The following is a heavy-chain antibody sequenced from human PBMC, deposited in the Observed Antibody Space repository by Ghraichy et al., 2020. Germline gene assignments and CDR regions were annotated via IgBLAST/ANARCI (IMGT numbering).Heavy chain of an antibody. CDR2: TYYRSKWYN. CDR3: ARVMFSQPHYGASPYDAFDI. CDR1: GDSVSSNSAA. V-gene: IGHV6-1*01. D-gene: IGHD4-17*01. J-gene: IGHJ3*02. Sequence: SQTLSLTCAISGDSVSSNSAAWNWIRQSPSRGLEWLGRTYYRSKWYNDYAVSVKSRITINPDTSKNQFSLQLNSVTPEDTAVYYCARVMFSQPHYGASPYDAFDIWGQGTMVTVSS.